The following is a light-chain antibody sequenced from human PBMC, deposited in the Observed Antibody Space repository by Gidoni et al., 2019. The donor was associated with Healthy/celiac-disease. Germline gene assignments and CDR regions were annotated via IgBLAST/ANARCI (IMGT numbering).Light chain of an antibody. CDR1: PSVSSY. Sequence: ELVLTQSPATLSLSPGERATLSCKASPSVSSYLAWYQQKHGQTPRLLIYDASTRTTCIPARFSGSGSGTDFTPPIISLEPADFAVDYCQQRSNWPPTFXXXTKVEIK. J-gene: IGKJ1*01. CDR2: DAS. V-gene: IGKV3-11*01. CDR3: QQRSNWPPT.